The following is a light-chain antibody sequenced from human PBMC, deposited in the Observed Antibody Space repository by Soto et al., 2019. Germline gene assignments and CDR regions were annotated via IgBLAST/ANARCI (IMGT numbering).Light chain of an antibody. Sequence: EIVMTQSPATLSVSPGERATLSCRASQSVSSNLAWYQQKPGQAPRLLIYGASTSATGIPARFSGSGSGTEFTLTISSLQYEDFAVYYCQQYNNWWTFGQGTKVEIK. CDR3: QQYNNWWT. CDR2: GAS. V-gene: IGKV3-15*01. J-gene: IGKJ1*01. CDR1: QSVSSN.